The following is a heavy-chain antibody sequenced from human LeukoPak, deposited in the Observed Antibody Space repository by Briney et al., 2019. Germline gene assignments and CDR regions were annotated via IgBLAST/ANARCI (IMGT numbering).Heavy chain of an antibody. D-gene: IGHD3-10*01. J-gene: IGHJ4*02. CDR1: GYTFTSYA. CDR2: INTNTGNP. CDR3: ARGTMVRGVPQEYFDY. Sequence: ASVKVSCKASGYTFTSYAMNWVRQAPGQGLEWMGWINTNTGNPTYAQGFTGRFVFSLDISVSTAYLQISSLKAEDTAVYYCARGTMVRGVPQEYFDYWGQGTLVTVSS. V-gene: IGHV7-4-1*02.